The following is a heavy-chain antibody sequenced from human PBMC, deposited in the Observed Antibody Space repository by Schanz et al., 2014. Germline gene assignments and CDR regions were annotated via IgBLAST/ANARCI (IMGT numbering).Heavy chain of an antibody. CDR2: IGYDGSEK. CDR3: ARPFLGYYGDLAY. CDR1: GITLSGYG. J-gene: IGHJ4*02. Sequence: QVQLVESGGGVVQPGRSLRLSCAASGITLSGYGLHWVRQAPGKGLEWVANIGYDGSEKYYVDSVKGRFTISRDNSKKALYLQMDSLRAEDTAVYYCARPFLGYYGDLAYWGQGTLLTVSS. D-gene: IGHD4-17*01. V-gene: IGHV3-33*08.